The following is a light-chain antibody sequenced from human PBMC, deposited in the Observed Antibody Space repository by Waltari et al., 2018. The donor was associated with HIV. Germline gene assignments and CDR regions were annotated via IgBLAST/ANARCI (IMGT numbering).Light chain of an antibody. CDR2: AAS. J-gene: IGKJ4*01. CDR1: HSVSSK. V-gene: IGKV3-15*01. CDR3: QQYNNWPLT. Sequence: EIVMTQSPATLSVSPGARVTFSCRASHSVSSKLAWYQQKPGQAPRLLIYAASTRATGIPARFSGGGSGTEFTLTISSLQSEDFAVYFCQQYNNWPLTFGGGTRVEI.